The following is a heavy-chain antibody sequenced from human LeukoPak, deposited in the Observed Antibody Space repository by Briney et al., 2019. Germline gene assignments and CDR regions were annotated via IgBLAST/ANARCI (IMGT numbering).Heavy chain of an antibody. V-gene: IGHV3-66*01. D-gene: IGHD3-10*01. CDR3: ARDAYGSGTYYHGS. CDR1: GFTVSSNY. J-gene: IGHJ5*02. Sequence: GGSLRLSCAASGFTVSSNYMSWVRQAPGKGLEGVSVIYGGGTSYYADSVKGRFTISRDNSKNTLYLQMNSLRAEDSAVYYCARDAYGSGTYYHGSWGQGTLVTVSS. CDR2: IYGGGTS.